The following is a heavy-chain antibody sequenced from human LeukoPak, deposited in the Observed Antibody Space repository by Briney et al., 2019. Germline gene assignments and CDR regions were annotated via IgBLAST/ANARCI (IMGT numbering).Heavy chain of an antibody. D-gene: IGHD3-22*01. V-gene: IGHV4-4*07. CDR2: ISGSGTI. J-gene: IGHJ5*02. CDR1: GGSINSY. Sequence: SETLSLTCTVSGGSINSYWSRIRQPAGKGLEWIGRISGSGTITYNPALQSRLSISIDTSKNQFSLKLMSVTAADTAVYYCASYYYDSSGYIGWFDPWGQGTLVTVSS. CDR3: ASYYYDSSGYIGWFDP.